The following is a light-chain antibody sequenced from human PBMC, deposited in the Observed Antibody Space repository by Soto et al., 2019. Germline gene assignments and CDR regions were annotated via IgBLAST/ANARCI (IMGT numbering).Light chain of an antibody. V-gene: IGKV3-11*01. CDR1: QSVSSY. CDR3: QQRSNWRIT. J-gene: IGKJ5*01. Sequence: EIVLTQSPATLSLSPGERATLSCRASQSVSSYLAWYQQKPGQAPRLLIYDASNRATGIPARFSGSGAGTDFTLTSSSLEPEDFAVYYCQQRSNWRITFGQGTRLEI. CDR2: DAS.